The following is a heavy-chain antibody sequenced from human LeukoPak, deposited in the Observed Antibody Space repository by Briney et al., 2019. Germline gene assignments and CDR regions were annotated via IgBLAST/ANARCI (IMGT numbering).Heavy chain of an antibody. CDR3: ARYSSGWYFDY. Sequence: GGSLRLSCAASGFTFSSNWMSWVRQAPGKGLEWVANINQDGSEKYYVDSVKGRFTISRDNAKNSLYLQMNSLRAEDTAVYYCARYSSGWYFDYWGQGTLVTVSS. V-gene: IGHV3-7*01. J-gene: IGHJ4*02. CDR2: INQDGSEK. CDR1: GFTFSSNW. D-gene: IGHD6-19*01.